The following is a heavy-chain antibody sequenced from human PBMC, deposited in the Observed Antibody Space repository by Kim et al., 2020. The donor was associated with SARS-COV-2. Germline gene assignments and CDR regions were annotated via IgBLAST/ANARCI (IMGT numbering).Heavy chain of an antibody. D-gene: IGHD6-13*01. Sequence: SETLSLTCTVSGGSVSSGSYYWSWIRQPPGKGLEWIGYIYYSGSTNYNPSLKSRVTVSVDTSKNQFSLKLSSVTAADTAVYYCARVGRSLAAACDYWGQG. CDR2: IYYSGST. V-gene: IGHV4-61*01. CDR1: GGSVSSGSYY. J-gene: IGHJ4*02. CDR3: ARVGRSLAAACDY.